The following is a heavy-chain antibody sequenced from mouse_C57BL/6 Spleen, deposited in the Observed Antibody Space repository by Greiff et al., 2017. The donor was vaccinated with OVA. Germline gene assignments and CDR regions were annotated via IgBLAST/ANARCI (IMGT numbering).Heavy chain of an antibody. CDR2: IDPSDSYT. CDR1: GYTFTSYW. CDR3: ARVTTVVAFDY. D-gene: IGHD1-1*01. Sequence: QVQLQQPGAELVMPGASVKLSCKASGYTFTSYWMHWVKQRPGQGLEWIGEIDPSDSYTNYNQKFKGKSTLTVDKSSSTAYMQLSSLTSEDSAVDYCARVTTVVAFDYWGQGTTLTVSS. V-gene: IGHV1-69*01. J-gene: IGHJ2*01.